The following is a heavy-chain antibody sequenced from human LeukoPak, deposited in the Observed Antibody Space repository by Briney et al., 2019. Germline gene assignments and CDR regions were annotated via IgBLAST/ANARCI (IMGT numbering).Heavy chain of an antibody. J-gene: IGHJ4*02. Sequence: NPSETLSLTCTVSGGSVSSGSYYWSWIRQPPGKGLEWIGYIYYSGSTNYNPSLKSRVTISVDTSKNQFSLKLSSVTAADTAVYYCAMRGRFGGRYDYWGQGTLVTVSS. CDR2: IYYSGST. CDR1: GGSVSSGSYY. D-gene: IGHD3-10*01. CDR3: AMRGRFGGRYDY. V-gene: IGHV4-61*01.